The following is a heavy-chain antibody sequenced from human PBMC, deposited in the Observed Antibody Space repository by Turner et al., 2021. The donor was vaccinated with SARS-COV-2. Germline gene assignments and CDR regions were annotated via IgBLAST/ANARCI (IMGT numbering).Heavy chain of an antibody. V-gene: IGHV3-30-3*01. CDR1: GFTFTSYA. CDR2: ISYAGSNK. D-gene: IGHD1-26*01. CDR3: ARSRGGSYVGGFDY. J-gene: IGHJ4*02. Sequence: QVHLVESGGGVVLPGRSLRLSCAASGFTFTSYAMHWVRQAPGKGLEWVAVISYAGSNKFYADSVKGRFTISRDNSKNTLYLQMNSLRAEDTAVYYCARSRGGSYVGGFDYWGQGTLVIVSS.